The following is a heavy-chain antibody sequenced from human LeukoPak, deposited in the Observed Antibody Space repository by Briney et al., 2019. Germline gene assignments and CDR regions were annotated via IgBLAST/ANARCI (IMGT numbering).Heavy chain of an antibody. CDR3: AKDSWSHNGIYDPFDI. J-gene: IGHJ3*02. CDR1: GFTFSRYG. Sequence: GGSLRLSCAASGFTFSRYGMHWVRQAPGKGPEWVSVIGGSETYYTDSVKGRFIISRDNSKNTVSLQMNSLRPEDTAVYYCAKDSWSHNGIYDPFDIWGQGTVVTVSS. D-gene: IGHD2-8*01. V-gene: IGHV3-NL1*01. CDR2: IGGSET.